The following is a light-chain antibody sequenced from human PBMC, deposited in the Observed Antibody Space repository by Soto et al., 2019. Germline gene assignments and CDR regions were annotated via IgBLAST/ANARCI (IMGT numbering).Light chain of an antibody. CDR2: DAS. J-gene: IGKJ1*01. CDR1: QSVSGW. V-gene: IGKV1-5*01. CDR3: QQYETFSGT. Sequence: DIQMTQSPSTLSASVGDTVTVTCRASQSVSGWLAWYQQKPGEAPKLLIYDASALPRRVPSRFSGSGSGTKFTLTIASLQPDHFATYYCQQYETFSGTFGPGTKVDVK.